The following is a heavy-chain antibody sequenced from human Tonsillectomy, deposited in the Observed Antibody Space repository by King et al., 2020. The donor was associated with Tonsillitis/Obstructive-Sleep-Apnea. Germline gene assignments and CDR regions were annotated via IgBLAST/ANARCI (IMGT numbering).Heavy chain of an antibody. CDR3: ARDSMSHYYDSSGYYTFNY. CDR1: GYTFSNYG. D-gene: IGHD3-22*01. V-gene: IGHV1-18*01. CDR2: ISAHNGHT. Sequence: LVQSGAEVKKPGASVKVSCKASGYTFSNYGISWVRQAPGQGLEWMAWISAHNGHTNYAQKLQGRVTMTTDTSTSTAYMELRSLRSDDTAMYYCARDSMSHYYDSSGYYTFNYWGQGTLVTVSA. J-gene: IGHJ4*02.